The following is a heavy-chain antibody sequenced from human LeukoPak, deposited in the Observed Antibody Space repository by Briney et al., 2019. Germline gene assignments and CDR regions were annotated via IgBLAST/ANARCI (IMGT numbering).Heavy chain of an antibody. CDR2: IGSSDNRI. CDR3: AREWKVGATTWGFDY. Sequence: PGGSLRLSCAASGFSFSSYEMNWVRQAPGKGLEWVSYIGSSDNRISYADSVKGRFTISRDNARTSLYLQMNSLRAEDTAVYYCAREWKVGATTWGFDYWGQGTLVTVSS. CDR1: GFSFSSYE. D-gene: IGHD1-26*01. V-gene: IGHV3-48*03. J-gene: IGHJ4*02.